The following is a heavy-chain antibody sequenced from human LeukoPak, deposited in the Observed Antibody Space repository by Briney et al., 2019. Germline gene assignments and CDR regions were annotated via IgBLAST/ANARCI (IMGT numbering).Heavy chain of an antibody. CDR1: GGSFSGYY. V-gene: IGHV4-34*01. J-gene: IGHJ3*02. CDR3: ARDGYYYGSGDPHAFDI. CDR2: INHSGST. D-gene: IGHD3-10*01. Sequence: SETLSLTCAVYGGSFSGYYWSWIRQPPGKGLEWIGEINHSGSTNYNPSLKSRVTISVDTSKNQFSLKLSSVTAADTAVYYCARDGYYYGSGDPHAFDIWGQGTMVTVSS.